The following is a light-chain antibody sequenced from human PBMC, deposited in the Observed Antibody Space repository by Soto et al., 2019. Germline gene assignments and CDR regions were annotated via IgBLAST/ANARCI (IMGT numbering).Light chain of an antibody. CDR3: SSYTTSSPVL. Sequence: QSALTQPASVSGSPGQSISISCTGTSSDGGGYNYVSWYQQHPGKPPKLMIYDVSNRPSGVPNRFSGSKSGNTASLTISGLQAEDEADYYCSSYTTSSPVLFGGGTKLTVL. J-gene: IGLJ2*01. CDR2: DVS. V-gene: IGLV2-14*01. CDR1: SSDGGGYNY.